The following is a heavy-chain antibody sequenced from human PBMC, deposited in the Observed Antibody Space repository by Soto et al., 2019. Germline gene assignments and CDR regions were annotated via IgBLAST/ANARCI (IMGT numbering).Heavy chain of an antibody. Sequence: SETLSLTCTVTGDSINSRSYYWGWIRQPPGKGLEWIGSIYYSGRTYNNPSLRSRVTISVDTSKNQFSLKLSSVTAADTAVYYCARDLYYYGSGSYLPAYYGMDVWGQGTTVTVSS. D-gene: IGHD3-10*01. J-gene: IGHJ6*02. CDR2: IYYSGRT. CDR1: GDSINSRSYY. V-gene: IGHV4-39*07. CDR3: ARDLYYYGSGSYLPAYYGMDV.